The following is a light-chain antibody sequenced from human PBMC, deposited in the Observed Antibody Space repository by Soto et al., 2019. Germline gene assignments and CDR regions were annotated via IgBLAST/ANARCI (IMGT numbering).Light chain of an antibody. CDR2: DNN. CDR1: SSNIGNNY. CDR3: GTWDSSLSAYV. V-gene: IGLV1-51*01. Sequence: QSVLTQPPSVSAAPGQKVTISCSGSSSNIGNNYVSWYQQLPGTAPKLLIYDNNKRPSGIPDRFSGSKSGTSATLGITGLQTGDEADYYCGTWDSSLSAYVFGTGTKGTVL. J-gene: IGLJ1*01.